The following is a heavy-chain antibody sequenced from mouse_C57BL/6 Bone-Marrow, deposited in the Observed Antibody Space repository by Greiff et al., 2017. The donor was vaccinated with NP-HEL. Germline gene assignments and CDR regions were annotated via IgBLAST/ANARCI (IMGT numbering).Heavy chain of an antibody. CDR2: IYPRSGNT. V-gene: IGHV1-81*01. CDR3: ARSNWDVPLDY. CDR1: GYTFTSYG. D-gene: IGHD4-1*01. Sequence: VQLQQSGAELARPGASVKLSCKASGYTFTSYGISWVKQRTGQGLEWIGEIYPRSGNTYYNEKFKGKATLTADKSSSTAYMVLRSLTSEDSAVYFCARSNWDVPLDYWGQGTTLTVSS. J-gene: IGHJ2*01.